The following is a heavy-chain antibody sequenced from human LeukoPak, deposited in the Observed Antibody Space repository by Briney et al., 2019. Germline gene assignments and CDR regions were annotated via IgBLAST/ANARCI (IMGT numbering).Heavy chain of an antibody. Sequence: GGSLRLSCAASGFTFSSYGMHWVRQAPGKGLEWVAFIRYDGSNKYYADSVKGRFTISRDNSKNTLYLQMNSLKTEDTAVYYCTTPCITMIVVVLLYYYFDYWGQGTLVTVSS. J-gene: IGHJ4*02. V-gene: IGHV3-30*02. CDR2: IRYDGSNK. D-gene: IGHD3-22*01. CDR3: TTPCITMIVVVLLYYYFDY. CDR1: GFTFSSYG.